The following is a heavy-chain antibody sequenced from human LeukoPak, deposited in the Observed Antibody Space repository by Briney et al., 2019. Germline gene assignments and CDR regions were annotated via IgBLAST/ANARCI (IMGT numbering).Heavy chain of an antibody. V-gene: IGHV3-23*01. CDR2: ITASGDST. D-gene: IGHD6-19*01. CDR1: GFTFSRYA. CDR3: AKPYSSGWYRSIDDY. Sequence: GGSLRLSCAASGFTFSRYAMSWIRQVPGKGLEWASTITASGDSTYYADSVKGRFTISRDNSKNTLYLQMNSLRAEDTAVYYCAKPYSSGWYRSIDDYWGQGTLVTVSS. J-gene: IGHJ4*02.